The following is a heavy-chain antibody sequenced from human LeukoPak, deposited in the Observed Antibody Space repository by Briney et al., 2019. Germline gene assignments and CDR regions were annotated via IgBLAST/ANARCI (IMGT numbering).Heavy chain of an antibody. V-gene: IGHV3-53*01. Sequence: GGSLRLSCAASGFTVSSNYMSWVRQAPGKGLEWVSVIYSGGSTYYADSVKGRFTISRDNSKNTLYLQMNSLRAEDTAVYYCASGSGSYRTPYHYMDVWGKGTTGTVSS. CDR2: IYSGGST. CDR1: GFTVSSNY. J-gene: IGHJ6*03. CDR3: ASGSGSYRTPYHYMDV. D-gene: IGHD3-10*01.